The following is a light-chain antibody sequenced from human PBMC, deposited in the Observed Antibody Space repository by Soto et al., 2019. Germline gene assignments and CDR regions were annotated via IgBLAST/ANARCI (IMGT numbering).Light chain of an antibody. J-gene: IGKJ1*01. CDR2: AAS. Sequence: DIQMTQSPSSMSASLGDRVTITCRASQGIAGRVAWYQQKPGKAPKLLYAASSLQSGVPLRFSGSGSGTDFTLTISSLQPEDFATYYCQQSYSSPPTFGQGTKVEIK. CDR3: QQSYSSPPT. CDR1: QGIAGR. V-gene: IGKV1-12*01.